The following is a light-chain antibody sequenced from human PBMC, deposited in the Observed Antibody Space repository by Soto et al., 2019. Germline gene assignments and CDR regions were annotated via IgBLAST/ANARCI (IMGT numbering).Light chain of an antibody. CDR1: SSDVGNYNL. Sequence: QSALTQPASVSGSPGQSITLSCTGTSSDVGNYNLVSWYQQHPGKAPKLMIYEVSKWPSGVSNRFSGSKSGNTASLTISGLQAEDEADYYCCSYAGSSTPLIFGTGTKLTVL. CDR2: EVS. V-gene: IGLV2-23*02. J-gene: IGLJ1*01. CDR3: CSYAGSSTPLI.